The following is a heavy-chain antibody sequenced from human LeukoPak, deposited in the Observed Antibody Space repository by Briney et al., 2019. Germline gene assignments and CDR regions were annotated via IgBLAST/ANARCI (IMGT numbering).Heavy chain of an antibody. V-gene: IGHV3-48*03. CDR1: GFTFSSYE. CDR3: ARVAYDYVWGSYPLYFDY. CDR2: ISSSGSTI. D-gene: IGHD3-16*02. J-gene: IGHJ4*02. Sequence: GGSLRLSCAASGFTFSSYEMNWVRQAPGKGLEWVSYISSSGSTIYYADSVKGRFTISRDNAKNSLYLQMNSLRDEDTAVYYCARVAYDYVWGSYPLYFDYWGQGTLVTVSS.